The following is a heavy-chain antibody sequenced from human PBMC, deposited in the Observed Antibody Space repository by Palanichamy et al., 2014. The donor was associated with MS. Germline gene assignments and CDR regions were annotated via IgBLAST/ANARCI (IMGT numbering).Heavy chain of an antibody. CDR1: GYAFTDYA. CDR2: INAGNGNT. CDR3: AREHDSWSGYSFDF. J-gene: IGHJ4*02. V-gene: IGHV1-3*01. D-gene: IGHD3-3*01. Sequence: QVQLVQSGAEVKKPGASVKVSCKASGYAFTDYAIHWVRQAPGQRLEWMGWINAGNGNTKYSQKFQSRVPITRDTSADTAYMELSSLRSEDTALYYCAREHDSWSGYSFDFWGQGTLVTASS.